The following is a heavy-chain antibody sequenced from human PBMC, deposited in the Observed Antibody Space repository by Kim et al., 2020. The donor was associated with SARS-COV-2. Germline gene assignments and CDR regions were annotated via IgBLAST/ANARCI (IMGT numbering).Heavy chain of an antibody. J-gene: IGHJ6*02. CDR3: TTEYCSGGSCFPGDYYYYGMDV. Sequence: GGSLRLSCAASGFTFSNAWMSWVRQAPGKGLEWVGRIKSKTDGGTIDYAAPGKGRFTISRDDSKNTLYLQMNSLKTEDTAVYYCTTEYCSGGSCFPGDYYYYGMDVWGQGTTVTVSS. V-gene: IGHV3-15*01. CDR2: IKSKTDGGTI. CDR1: GFTFSNAW. D-gene: IGHD2-15*01.